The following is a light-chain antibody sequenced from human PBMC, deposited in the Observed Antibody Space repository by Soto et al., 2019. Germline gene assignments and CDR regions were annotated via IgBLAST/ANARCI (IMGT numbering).Light chain of an antibody. CDR1: QTISQW. V-gene: IGKV1-5*03. CDR2: KAS. CDR3: RYYKRSTGP. Sequence: DIQIAQSPSTLSASVGDRVIITCRAGQTISQWLAWYQQKPGKAPKLLIYKASTLKSGVPSRFSDRGCESELTLTNSSLQSYDFATYTRRYYKRSTGPVGQGT. J-gene: IGKJ1*01.